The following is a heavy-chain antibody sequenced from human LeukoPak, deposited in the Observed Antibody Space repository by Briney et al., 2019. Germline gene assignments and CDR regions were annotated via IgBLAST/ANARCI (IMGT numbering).Heavy chain of an antibody. CDR3: ASVPLRDGHLPNHFDY. CDR2: ITHSGST. J-gene: IGHJ4*02. Sequence: SETLSLTCAVYGGSFSDHYWSWIRQSPGKGLEWIGEITHSGSTSYNPSLNGRLTISKDASKDQFSLKLSFVTAADMAVYYCASVPLRDGHLPNHFDYWGQGTLVTVSS. CDR1: GGSFSDHY. V-gene: IGHV4-34*01. D-gene: IGHD1-14*01.